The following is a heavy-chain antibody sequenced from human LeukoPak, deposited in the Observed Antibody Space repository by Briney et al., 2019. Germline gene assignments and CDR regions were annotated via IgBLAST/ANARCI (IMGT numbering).Heavy chain of an antibody. CDR2: IKQDGSEK. V-gene: IGHV3-7*02. CDR3: ASLRGRSIAVAGTDY. D-gene: IGHD6-19*01. CDR1: GFTFSSYW. J-gene: IGHJ4*02. Sequence: GGSLRLSCAASGFTFSSYWMSWVRQAPGKGLEWVANIKQDGSEKYYVDSVKGRFTISRDNAKNSLYLQMNSLRAEDTAVYYCASLRGRSIAVAGTDYWGQGTLATVSS.